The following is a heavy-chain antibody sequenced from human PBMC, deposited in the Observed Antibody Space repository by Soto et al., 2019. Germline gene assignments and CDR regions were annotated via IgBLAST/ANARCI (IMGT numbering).Heavy chain of an antibody. Sequence: SETLSLTCTVSGGSISSSTYYWVWIRQPPGRGLEWIGNIYYSGSTYYNPSLKSRVTISVDTSKNQFSLKLSSVTAADTAVYYCAXLRGITGYSRAWYNFDYWGQGTLVTVSS. J-gene: IGHJ4*02. CDR2: IYYSGST. V-gene: IGHV4-39*01. CDR3: AXLRGITGYSRAWYNFDY. CDR1: GGSISSSTYY. D-gene: IGHD6-19*01.